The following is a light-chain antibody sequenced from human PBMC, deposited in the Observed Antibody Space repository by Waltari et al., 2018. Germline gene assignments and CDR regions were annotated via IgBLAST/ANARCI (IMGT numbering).Light chain of an antibody. Sequence: QSALTQPASVSASPGQSMTISCTGTSSDVGNYILVSWYQQHPGKAPKLMIYEDTKRPSGVSNRFSGSKSGNTASLTISGLQAEDEADYFCSSYAGSSTLVFGGVTKLTVL. CDR2: EDT. CDR1: SSDVGNYIL. CDR3: SSYAGSSTLV. V-gene: IGLV2-23*01. J-gene: IGLJ3*02.